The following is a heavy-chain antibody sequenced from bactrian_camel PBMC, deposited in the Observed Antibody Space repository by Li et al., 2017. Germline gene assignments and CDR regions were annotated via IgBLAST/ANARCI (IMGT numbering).Heavy chain of an antibody. CDR2: RAEG. CDR1: GTTSNGLD. D-gene: IGHD7*01. J-gene: IGHJ6*01. CDR3: VAAPLVAVRVAPCNSKNFGS. Sequence: HVQLVESGGGSVQAGGSLTLSCAVSGTTSNGLDMGWYRRVSGDKCELVAGRAEGFYLDSVNGRFAIQDSDKNTLNLQMNSLKPEDTGVYYCVAAPLVAVRVAPCNSKNFGSWGQGTQVTVS. V-gene: IGHV3S53*01.